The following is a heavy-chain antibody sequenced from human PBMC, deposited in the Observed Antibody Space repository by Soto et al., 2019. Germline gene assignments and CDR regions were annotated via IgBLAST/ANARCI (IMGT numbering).Heavy chain of an antibody. V-gene: IGHV1-69*02. J-gene: IGHJ6*02. CDR2: IIPILGIA. CDR1: GGTFSSYT. Sequence: QVQLVQSGAEVEKPGSSVKVSCKASGGTFSSYTISWVRQAPGQGLEWVGRIIPILGIANYAQKFQGRVTITADKSTRTAYLELSSLRSEDTAVYYCARFRGSYGMDVWGQGTTVTVSS. D-gene: IGHD3-10*01. CDR3: ARFRGSYGMDV.